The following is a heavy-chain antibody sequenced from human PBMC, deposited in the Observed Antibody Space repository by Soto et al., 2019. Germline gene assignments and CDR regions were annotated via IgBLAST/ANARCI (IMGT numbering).Heavy chain of an antibody. D-gene: IGHD2-15*01. V-gene: IGHV4-31*03. CDR1: GGSISSGGYY. CDR2: IYYSGST. CDR3: AKAPDSVVIPAFYYYAMDV. Sequence: SETLSLTCTVSGGSISSGGYYWSWIRQHPGKGLEWIGYIYYSGSTYYNPSLKSRVTISVDTSKNQFSLKLTSVTAADTAVYYCAKAPDSVVIPAFYYYAMDVWGQGTTVTVSS. J-gene: IGHJ6*02.